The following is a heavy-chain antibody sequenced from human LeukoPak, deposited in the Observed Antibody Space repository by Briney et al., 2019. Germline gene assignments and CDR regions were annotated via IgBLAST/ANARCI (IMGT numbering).Heavy chain of an antibody. V-gene: IGHV1-2*02. D-gene: IGHD3-3*01. CDR3: ARSPSHVLRFLGWSPEGYNWFDP. Sequence: ASVKVSCKASGYTFTGYYMHWVRQAAGQGLRWMGWINPNSGGTNYAQKFQGRVTMTRDTSISTAYMELSRLRSDDTAVYYCARSPSHVLRFLGWSPEGYNWFDPWGQGTLVTVSS. J-gene: IGHJ5*02. CDR2: INPNSGGT. CDR1: GYTFTGYY.